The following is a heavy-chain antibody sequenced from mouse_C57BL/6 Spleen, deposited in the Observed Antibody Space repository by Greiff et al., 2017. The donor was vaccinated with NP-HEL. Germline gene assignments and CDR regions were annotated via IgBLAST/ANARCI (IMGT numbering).Heavy chain of an antibody. J-gene: IGHJ3*01. CDR3: ASPYGNSWFAY. V-gene: IGHV1-69*01. Sequence: QVQLQQPGAELVMPGASVKLSCKASGYTFTSYWMHWVKQRPGQGLEWIGEIDPSDSYTNYNQKFKGKSTLTVDKSSSTAYMQLSSLTSEDSAVYYCASPYGNSWFAYWGQGTLVTVSA. CDR1: GYTFTSYW. CDR2: IDPSDSYT. D-gene: IGHD2-1*01.